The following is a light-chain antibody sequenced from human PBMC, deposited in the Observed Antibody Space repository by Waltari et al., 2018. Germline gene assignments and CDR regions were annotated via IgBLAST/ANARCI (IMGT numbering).Light chain of an antibody. J-gene: IGLJ1*01. V-gene: IGLV2-14*03. CDR2: DVS. Sequence: QSALTQSASVSGPPGQSITIPCTGSSSDVGAYAPASWYQQHPDKAPKLLIYDVSNRPSGISNRFFGSKSGSTASLTISGLQAEDEADYYCSSYTTSNTYVFGSGTKVTVL. CDR3: SSYTTSNTYV. CDR1: SSDVGAYAP.